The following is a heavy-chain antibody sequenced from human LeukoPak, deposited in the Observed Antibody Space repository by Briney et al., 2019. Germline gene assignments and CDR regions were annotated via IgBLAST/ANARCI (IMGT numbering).Heavy chain of an antibody. CDR1: GFTFDDYA. CDR2: ISGDGDSA. J-gene: IGHJ5*02. V-gene: IGHV3-43*02. Sequence: PGGSLILSCAASGFTFDDYAMHWVRQAPGKGLQWVSLISGDGDSAYYADSVKGRFTISRDNSKNSLYLQMNSLRSEDAALYYCAREAEGPWGQGTLVTVSS. CDR3: AREAEGP.